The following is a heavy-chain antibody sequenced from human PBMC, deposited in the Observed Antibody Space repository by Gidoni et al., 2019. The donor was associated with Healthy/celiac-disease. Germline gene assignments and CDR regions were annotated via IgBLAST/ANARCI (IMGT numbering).Heavy chain of an antibody. J-gene: IGHJ4*02. Sequence: EVQLVESGGGLLKPGGSLRLSCAASVFTFSNAWMSWVRQAPGKGLEWVGRIKGKTDGGTTDYAAPVKGRFTISREDSKNTLYLQMNSLKTEDTAVYYCTTDPSGGLYWGQGTLVTVSA. D-gene: IGHD3-10*01. CDR2: IKGKTDGGTT. CDR1: VFTFSNAW. CDR3: TTDPSGGLY. V-gene: IGHV3-15*01.